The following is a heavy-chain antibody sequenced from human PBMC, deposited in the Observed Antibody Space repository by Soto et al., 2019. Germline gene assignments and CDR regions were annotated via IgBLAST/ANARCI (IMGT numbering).Heavy chain of an antibody. D-gene: IGHD3-10*01. CDR1: GFTFSSYA. CDR3: AKTPSMVRGVTDY. Sequence: GESLKISCAASGFTFSSYAMSWVRQAPGKGLEWVSAISGSGGSTYYADSVKGRFTISRDNSKNTLYLQMNSLRAEDTAVYYCAKTPSMVRGVTDYWGQGTLVTVSS. V-gene: IGHV3-23*01. CDR2: ISGSGGST. J-gene: IGHJ4*02.